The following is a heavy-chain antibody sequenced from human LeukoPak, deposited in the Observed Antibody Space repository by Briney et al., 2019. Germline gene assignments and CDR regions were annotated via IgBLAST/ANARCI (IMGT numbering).Heavy chain of an antibody. CDR2: ISGSGGST. CDR3: AASPRRLYYFDY. D-gene: IGHD3-22*01. J-gene: IGHJ4*02. Sequence: GGSLRLSCAASGFTFSSYAMSWVRQAPGKGLEWASAISGSGGSTYYADSVKGRFAISRDNSKNTLYLQMNSLRAEDTAVYYCAASPRRLYYFDYWGQGTLVTVSS. CDR1: GFTFSSYA. V-gene: IGHV3-23*01.